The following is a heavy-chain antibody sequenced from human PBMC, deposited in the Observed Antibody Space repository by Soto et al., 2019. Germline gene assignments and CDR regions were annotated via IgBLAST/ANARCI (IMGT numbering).Heavy chain of an antibody. D-gene: IGHD6-19*01. Sequence: SETLSLTCTVSGGSISSSSYYWGWIRQPPGKGLEWIGSIYYSGSTYYNPSLKSRVTISVDTSKNQFSLKLSSVTAADTAVYYCASMRLSIAVAAPRNLFAPWGQGTLVTVSS. CDR2: IYYSGST. CDR3: ASMRLSIAVAAPRNLFAP. V-gene: IGHV4-39*01. J-gene: IGHJ5*02. CDR1: GGSISSSSYY.